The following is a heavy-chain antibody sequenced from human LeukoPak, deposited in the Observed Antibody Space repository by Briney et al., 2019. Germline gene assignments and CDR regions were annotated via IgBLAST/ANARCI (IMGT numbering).Heavy chain of an antibody. V-gene: IGHV1-46*01. CDR1: GYTFTSYY. CDR2: INPSGGST. Sequence: ASVKVSCKASGYTFTSYYMHWVRQAPGQGLEWMGIINPSGGSTSYAQKFQGRVTMTRDMSTSTAYMDLSRLRSDDTAVYYCARDNGDSSGWYIDYWGQGTLVTVSS. J-gene: IGHJ4*02. D-gene: IGHD6-19*01. CDR3: ARDNGDSSGWYIDY.